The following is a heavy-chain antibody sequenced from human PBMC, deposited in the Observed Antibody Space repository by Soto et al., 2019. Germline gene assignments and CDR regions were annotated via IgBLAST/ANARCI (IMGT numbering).Heavy chain of an antibody. J-gene: IGHJ4*02. V-gene: IGHV3-64D*06. CDR1: GFTFSSYA. CDR3: VKDRGVATTRFDY. CDR2: ISSNGGST. Sequence: GGSLRLSCSASGFTFSSYAMHWVRQAPGKGLEYVSAISSNGGSTYYADSVKGRFTISRDNSKNTLYLQMSSLRAEDTAVYYCVKDRGVATTRFDYWGQGTLVTVSS. D-gene: IGHD5-12*01.